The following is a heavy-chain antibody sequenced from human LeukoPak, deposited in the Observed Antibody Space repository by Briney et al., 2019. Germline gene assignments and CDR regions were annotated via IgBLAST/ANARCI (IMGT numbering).Heavy chain of an antibody. CDR1: GYTFTSYG. V-gene: IGHV1-18*01. J-gene: IGHJ4*02. CDR2: ISAYNGNT. CDR3: AREREAAAGNGGLDY. Sequence: ASVKVSCKASGYTFTSYGISWVRQAPGQGLEWMGWISAYNGNTNYAQKLQGRVTMTTDTSTSTAYMELRSLRSDDTAVYYCAREREAAAGNGGLDYWGQGTLVTVSS. D-gene: IGHD6-13*01.